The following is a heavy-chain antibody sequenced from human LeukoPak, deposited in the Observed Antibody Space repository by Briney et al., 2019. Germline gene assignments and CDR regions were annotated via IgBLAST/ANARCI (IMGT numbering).Heavy chain of an antibody. Sequence: ASVKVSCKASGYTFTGYYMHWVRQAPGQGLEWMGWINPNSGGTNYAQKFQGRVTMTRDTSISTAYMELSRLRSDDTAVYYCTQTPGYGDYTYYYYYYMDVWGKGTTVTVSS. J-gene: IGHJ6*03. CDR2: INPNSGGT. V-gene: IGHV1-2*02. D-gene: IGHD4-17*01. CDR3: TQTPGYGDYTYYYYYYMDV. CDR1: GYTFTGYY.